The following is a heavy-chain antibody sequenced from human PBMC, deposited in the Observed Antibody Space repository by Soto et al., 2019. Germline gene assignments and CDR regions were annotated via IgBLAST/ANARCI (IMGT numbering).Heavy chain of an antibody. D-gene: IGHD3-3*01. V-gene: IGHV4-34*01. CDR1: GGSFSGYY. CDR3: ARVYPQRPYDFRSGYYRGLNWFDP. CDR2: INHSGST. Sequence: PXETLSLTCAVYGGSFSGYYWSWIRQPPGKGLEWIGEINHSGSTNYNPSLKSRVTISVDTSKNQFSLKLSSVTAADTAVYYCARVYPQRPYDFRSGYYRGLNWFDPWGQGTLVTVSS. J-gene: IGHJ5*02.